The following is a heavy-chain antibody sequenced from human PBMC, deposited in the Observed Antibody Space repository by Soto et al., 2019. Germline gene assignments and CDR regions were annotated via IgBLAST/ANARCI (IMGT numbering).Heavy chain of an antibody. CDR1: GFTFRDYY. CDR2: ISSSGSTT. J-gene: IGHJ5*02. D-gene: IGHD1-7*01. CDR3: VRDKYRNYVNHFDP. V-gene: IGHV3-11*01. Sequence: QVQLVESGGGLVKPGGSLRLSCAGSGFTFRDYYMGWIRQAPGKGLEWVSYISSSGSTTYYAAPVKGRFTISRDNAKNSLYLQMTSLRAEDTAIYFCVRDKYRNYVNHFDPWGQGTLGTGSS.